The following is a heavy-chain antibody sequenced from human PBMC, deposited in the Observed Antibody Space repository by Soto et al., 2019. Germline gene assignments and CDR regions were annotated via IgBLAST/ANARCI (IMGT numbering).Heavy chain of an antibody. V-gene: IGHV1-69*06. D-gene: IGHD5-12*01. CDR3: ARGGDGYYWDAFDI. Sequence: PVKVSRKASGDTFSSYAISWVRQAPEQGLEWMGGIIPIFGTANYAQKFQGRVTITADKATSTAYLELSRLRSEDTAVYYCARGGDGYYWDAFDIWGQGTMLTVS. CDR2: IIPIFGTA. CDR1: GDTFSSYA. J-gene: IGHJ3*02.